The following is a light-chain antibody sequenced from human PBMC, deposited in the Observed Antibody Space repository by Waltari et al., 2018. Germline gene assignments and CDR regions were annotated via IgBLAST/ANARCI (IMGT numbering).Light chain of an antibody. V-gene: IGKV3-15*01. CDR1: QSVSSH. Sequence: EIVMTQSPGTLSVSPGERATLSCRASQSVSSHLAWFQQKPGQAPRLLISDASTRATGIPARFSVSGSGTDFTLTISSLQSEDSAVYYCQQYDIWWTFGQGTKVEIK. J-gene: IGKJ1*01. CDR3: QQYDIWWT. CDR2: DAS.